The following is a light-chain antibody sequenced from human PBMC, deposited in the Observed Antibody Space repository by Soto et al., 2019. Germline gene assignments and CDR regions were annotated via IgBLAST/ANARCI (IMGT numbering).Light chain of an antibody. CDR3: SSYTSSNTLYV. V-gene: IGLV2-14*01. CDR2: EVS. Sequence: QSALTQPASVSGSPGQSITISCTGTSNDGGTYNYVSWYQQHPGKAPKLMIYEVSNRPSGVSNRFSGSKSGNTASLTISGLQAEDEADYYCSSYTSSNTLYVYGTGTKLTVL. CDR1: SNDGGTYNY. J-gene: IGLJ1*01.